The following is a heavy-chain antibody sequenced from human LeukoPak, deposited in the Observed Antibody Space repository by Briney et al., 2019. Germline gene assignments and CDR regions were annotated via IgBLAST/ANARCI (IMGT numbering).Heavy chain of an antibody. D-gene: IGHD3-16*02. J-gene: IGHJ4*02. CDR3: AREEKPAYYDYVWGSYRYYDY. CDR1: GYTFTGYY. V-gene: IGHV1-2*02. Sequence: ASVKVSCKASGYTFTGYYMHWVRQAPGQGLEWMGWINPNSGGTNYAQKFQGRVTMTRDTSISTAYMELSRLRSDDTAVYYCAREEKPAYYDYVWGSYRYYDYWGQGTLVTVSS. CDR2: INPNSGGT.